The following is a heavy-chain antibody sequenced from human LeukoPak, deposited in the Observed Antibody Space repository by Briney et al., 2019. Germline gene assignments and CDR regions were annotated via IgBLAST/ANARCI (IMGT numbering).Heavy chain of an antibody. CDR1: GFTFSSYS. CDR2: ISSSSSYI. Sequence: NPGGSLRLSCAASGFTFSSYSMNWVRQAPGKGLEWVSSISSSSSYIYYADSGKGRFTISRDNAKNSLYLQMNSLRAEDTSVYYCASRIRPDSSGYALAHWGQGTLVTVSS. D-gene: IGHD3-22*01. CDR3: ASRIRPDSSGYALAH. J-gene: IGHJ4*02. V-gene: IGHV3-21*01.